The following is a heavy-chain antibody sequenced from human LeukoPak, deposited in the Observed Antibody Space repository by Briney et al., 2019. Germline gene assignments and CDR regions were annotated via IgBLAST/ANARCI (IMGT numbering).Heavy chain of an antibody. J-gene: IGHJ4*02. D-gene: IGHD2/OR15-2a*01. Sequence: AETLSLTCTVSGGSISSYYWSWIRQPPGKGLEWIGYIYYSGSTNYNPSLKSRVTMSVDTSKNQFSLKLSSVTAADTAVYYCARDRLGTTKFDYWGQGTLVTVSS. V-gene: IGHV4-59*12. CDR3: ARDRLGTTKFDY. CDR2: IYYSGST. CDR1: GGSISSYY.